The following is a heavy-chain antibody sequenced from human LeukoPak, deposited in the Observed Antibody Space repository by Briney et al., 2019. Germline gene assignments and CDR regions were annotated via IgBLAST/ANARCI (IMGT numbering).Heavy chain of an antibody. CDR3: AKEYSHYDSSGFDY. CDR1: GFTFSSYA. Sequence: SGGSLRLSCAASGFTFSSYAMSWVRQAPGKGLEWVSAISGSGGSTYYADSVKGRFTISRDNSKNTLYLQMSSLRAEDTAVYYCAKEYSHYDSSGFDYWGQGTLVTVSS. V-gene: IGHV3-23*01. D-gene: IGHD3-22*01. CDR2: ISGSGGST. J-gene: IGHJ4*02.